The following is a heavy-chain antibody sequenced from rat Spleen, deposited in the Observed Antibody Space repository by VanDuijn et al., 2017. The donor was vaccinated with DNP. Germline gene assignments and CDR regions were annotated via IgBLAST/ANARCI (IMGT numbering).Heavy chain of an antibody. V-gene: IGHV10-4*01. CDR3: TRITPFDY. J-gene: IGHJ2*01. CDR2: ISIKTHNFAT. CDR1: GFDFNTYA. D-gene: IGHD1-10*01. Sequence: EVQLVESGGGLVQPKGSLKLSCAASGFDFNTYAMTWVRQVPGKGLDWVATISIKTHNFATLYADSVKERFTISRDDSQSMVYLQMNNLKTEDTALYYCTRITPFDYWGQGVMVTVSS.